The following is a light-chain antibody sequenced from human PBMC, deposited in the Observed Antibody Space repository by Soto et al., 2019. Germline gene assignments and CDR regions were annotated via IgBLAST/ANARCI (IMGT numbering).Light chain of an antibody. CDR2: TLS. Sequence: DIVMTQTPLSLPVTPGEPASISCRSSQSLLNSDDGNTYLDWYLQKPGQSPQLLIYTLSYRASGDPDRFSGSGSGSDFTLKIGRVEAEDVGVYYCMQRIEFPWTFGQGTKVEIK. V-gene: IGKV2-40*01. CDR3: MQRIEFPWT. CDR1: QSLLNSDDGNTY. J-gene: IGKJ1*01.